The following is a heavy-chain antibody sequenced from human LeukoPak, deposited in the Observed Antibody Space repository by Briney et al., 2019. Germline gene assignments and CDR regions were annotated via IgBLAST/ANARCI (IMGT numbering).Heavy chain of an antibody. CDR3: ARLGSGFLFDY. Sequence: GGSLRLSCAASGFTFSSYSMNWVRQAPGKGLEWVSSISSSSSYIYCADSVKGRFTISRDNAKNSLYLQMNSLRAEDTAVYYCARLGSGFLFDYWGQGTLVTVSS. CDR2: ISSSSSYI. CDR1: GFTFSSYS. J-gene: IGHJ4*02. V-gene: IGHV3-21*01. D-gene: IGHD3-22*01.